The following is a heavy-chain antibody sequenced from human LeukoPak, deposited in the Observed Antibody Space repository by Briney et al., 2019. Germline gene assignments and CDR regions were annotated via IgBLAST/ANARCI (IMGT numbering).Heavy chain of an antibody. D-gene: IGHD3/OR15-3a*01. CDR2: INSSGGTT. CDR3: AREPSGTGYFDY. J-gene: IGHJ4*02. Sequence: ASVKVSCKASGYTFTSYYLHWVRQAPGQGLEWVGMINSSGGTTSYAQKFRGRLTVTRDTSTSTVYMDLSSLRSEDTAVYYCAREPSGTGYFDYWGQGTLVTVSS. CDR1: GYTFTSYY. V-gene: IGHV1-46*01.